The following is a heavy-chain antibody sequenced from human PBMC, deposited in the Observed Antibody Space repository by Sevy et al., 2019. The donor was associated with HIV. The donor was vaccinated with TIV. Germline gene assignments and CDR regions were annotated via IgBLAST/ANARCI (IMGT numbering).Heavy chain of an antibody. CDR3: ATTKDYYVSSGCPFDY. V-gene: IGHV1-24*01. CDR2: FDPEDGET. J-gene: IGHJ4*02. CDR1: GYTLTQVS. D-gene: IGHD3-22*01. Sequence: ASVKVSCKVSGYTLTQVSMHWVRQAPGEGLEWMGSFDPEDGETIYAQKFQGRVTMTEDTFTDITYMELNSLRSEETAVYFCATTKDYYVSSGCPFDYWGQGPLVTVSS.